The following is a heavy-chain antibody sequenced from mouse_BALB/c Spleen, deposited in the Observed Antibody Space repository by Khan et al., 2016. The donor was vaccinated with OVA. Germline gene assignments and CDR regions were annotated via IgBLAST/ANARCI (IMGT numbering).Heavy chain of an antibody. CDR3: VNHGSTSAWFTY. D-gene: IGHD1-1*01. CDR1: GYTFTSFW. Sequence: QVQLQQSGAELANPGASVKMSCKASGYTFTSFWMHWVKQRPGQGLEWIGYINPSTDYTEYNQRFKDKATLTADKSSSTAYMRLTSLTSDDSAVYYCVNHGSTSAWFTYWGQGTLVTVSA. V-gene: IGHV1-7*01. CDR2: INPSTDYT. J-gene: IGHJ3*01.